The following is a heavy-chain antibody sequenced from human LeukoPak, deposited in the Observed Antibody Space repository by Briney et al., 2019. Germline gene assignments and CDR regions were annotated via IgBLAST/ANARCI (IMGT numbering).Heavy chain of an antibody. CDR1: GFTVSSNY. Sequence: PGGSLRLSCAASGFTVSSNYMSWVRQAPGKGLEWVSVIYSGGSTYYADSVKGRYTISRDNSKNTLYLQMNSLRAEDTAVYYCARDYRVNDAFDIWGQGTMVTVSS. V-gene: IGHV3-66*01. D-gene: IGHD1-14*01. CDR3: ARDYRVNDAFDI. CDR2: IYSGGST. J-gene: IGHJ3*02.